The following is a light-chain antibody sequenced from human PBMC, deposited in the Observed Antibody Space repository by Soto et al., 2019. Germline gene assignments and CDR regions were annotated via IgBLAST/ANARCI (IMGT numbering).Light chain of an antibody. Sequence: DIQMTQSPSTLSASEGDRVTITCRASQSIGNWLAWYQQKTGKATKLLIYKASILQSGVPARFSGSGSGTEFTLTISSLQPDDFATYYCQQYDSYPYTFGQGTKLEIK. J-gene: IGKJ2*01. V-gene: IGKV1-5*03. CDR1: QSIGNW. CDR2: KAS. CDR3: QQYDSYPYT.